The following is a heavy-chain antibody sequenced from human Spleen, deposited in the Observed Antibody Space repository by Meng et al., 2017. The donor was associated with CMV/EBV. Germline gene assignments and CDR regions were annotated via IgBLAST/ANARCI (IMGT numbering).Heavy chain of an antibody. V-gene: IGHV3-66*01. CDR3: ARDPTGILGY. J-gene: IGHJ4*02. CDR1: GFTVSSNY. D-gene: IGHD3-9*01. CDR2: IYSGGST. Sequence: EGQLGGSGGGWVQPGGSLRLSCASSGFTVSSNYMSWVRQAPGKGLEWVSVIYSGGSTYYADSVKGRFTISRDNSKNTLYLQMNSLRAEDTAVYYCARDPTGILGYWGQGTLVTVSS.